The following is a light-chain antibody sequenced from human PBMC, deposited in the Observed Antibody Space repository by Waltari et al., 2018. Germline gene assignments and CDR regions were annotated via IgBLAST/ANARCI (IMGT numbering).Light chain of an antibody. CDR3: QQRSDWPPT. CDR2: DAS. J-gene: IGKJ5*01. Sequence: EVVLTQSPGTLSLSPGDRATLSCWASQSVNTYLVWHQQTPGQAPRLLIYDASKRATGIPARFSGSGSGTEFTLTISSLEPEDFAVYYCQQRSDWPPTFGQGTRLEIK. V-gene: IGKV3-11*01. CDR1: QSVNTY.